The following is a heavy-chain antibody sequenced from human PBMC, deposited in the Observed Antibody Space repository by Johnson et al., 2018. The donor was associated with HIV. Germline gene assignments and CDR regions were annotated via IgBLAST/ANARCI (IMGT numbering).Heavy chain of an antibody. CDR1: GFTFSSYA. V-gene: IGHV3-30*14. Sequence: QVQLVESGGGVVQPGRSLRLSCAASGFTFSSYAMHWVRQAPGKGLEWVAVISYDGSNKYYADSVKGRFTISRVNSKNTLYLQMNSLRAEDTAVYYCARAGRLGYCSGGSCYSPAFDIWGQGTMVTVS. D-gene: IGHD2-15*01. J-gene: IGHJ3*02. CDR3: ARAGRLGYCSGGSCYSPAFDI. CDR2: ISYDGSNK.